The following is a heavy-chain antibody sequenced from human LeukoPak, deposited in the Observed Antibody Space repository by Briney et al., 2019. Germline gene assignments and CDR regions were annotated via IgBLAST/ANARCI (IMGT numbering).Heavy chain of an antibody. CDR3: ARSRDSRGYPDAFNI. J-gene: IGHJ3*02. CDR1: GYTFTVYY. D-gene: IGHD3-22*01. Sequence: ASVKVSCKASGYTFTVYYLHWVRQAPGQGXXWMGWINPNSGGTHYARKFQGRVTMTRDTSISTAYMELSRLKSDDTAVYFCARSRDSRGYPDAFNIWGQGTMVTVSS. CDR2: INPNSGGT. V-gene: IGHV1-2*02.